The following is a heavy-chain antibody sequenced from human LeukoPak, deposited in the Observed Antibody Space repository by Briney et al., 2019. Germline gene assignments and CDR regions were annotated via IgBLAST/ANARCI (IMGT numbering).Heavy chain of an antibody. CDR2: INPSGGST. CDR3: ASQPHGYGRPIYYFDY. V-gene: IGHV1-46*01. J-gene: IGHJ4*02. CDR1: GYTFTSYY. D-gene: IGHD5-12*01. Sequence: ASVKVFCKASGYTFTSYYMHWVRQAPGQGLEWMGIINPSGGSTSYAQKFQGRVTMTRDMSTSTVYMELSSLRSEDTAVYYCASQPHGYGRPIYYFDYWGQGTLVTVSS.